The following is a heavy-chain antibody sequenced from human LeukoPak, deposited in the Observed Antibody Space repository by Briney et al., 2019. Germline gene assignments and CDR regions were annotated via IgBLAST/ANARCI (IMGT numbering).Heavy chain of an antibody. CDR2: ISSSSSTI. V-gene: IGHV3-48*01. D-gene: IGHD3-22*01. Sequence: PGGSLRLSCAASGFTFSSYSMNWVRQAPGKGLEWVSYISSSSSTIYYADSVKGRFTISRDNAKNSLYLQMNSLRAEDTAVYYCARGGVIVVDAFDIWGQGTTVTVSS. CDR3: ARGGVIVVDAFDI. J-gene: IGHJ3*02. CDR1: GFTFSSYS.